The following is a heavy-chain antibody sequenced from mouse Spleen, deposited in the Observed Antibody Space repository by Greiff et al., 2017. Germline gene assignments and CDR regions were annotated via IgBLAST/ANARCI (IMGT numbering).Heavy chain of an antibody. CDR1: GYTFTSYW. Sequence: QVHVKQPGAELVKPGASVKLSCKASGYTFTSYWMHWVKQRPGQGLEWIGEINPSNGRTNYNEKFKSKATLTVDKSSSTAYMQLSSLTSEDSAVYYCAHYYGSSPYYFDYWGQGTTLTVSS. CDR2: INPSNGRT. D-gene: IGHD1-1*01. CDR3: AHYYGSSPYYFDY. V-gene: IGHV1S81*02. J-gene: IGHJ2*01.